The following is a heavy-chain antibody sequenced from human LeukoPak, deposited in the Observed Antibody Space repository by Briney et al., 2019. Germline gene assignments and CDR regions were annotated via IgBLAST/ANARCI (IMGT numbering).Heavy chain of an antibody. V-gene: IGHV4-39*01. Sequence: PSETLSLTCTVSGGSISSSSYYWGWIRQPPGKGLEWIGGIYYSGSTYYNPSLKSRVTISVDTSKNQFSLKLSSVTAADTAVYYCARALWKVRGPVYNWFDPWGQGTLVTVSS. CDR2: IYYSGST. J-gene: IGHJ5*02. CDR1: GGSISSSSYY. D-gene: IGHD3-10*01. CDR3: ARALWKVRGPVYNWFDP.